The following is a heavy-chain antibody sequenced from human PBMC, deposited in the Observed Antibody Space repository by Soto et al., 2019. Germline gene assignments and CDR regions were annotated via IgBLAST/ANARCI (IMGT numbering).Heavy chain of an antibody. D-gene: IGHD6-13*01. CDR1: GGSISSGGYY. J-gene: IGHJ6*02. V-gene: IGHV4-31*03. CDR2: IYYSGST. CDR3: AREGIAAVLYGMDV. Sequence: QVQLQESGPGLVKPSQTLSLTCTVSGGSISSGGYYWSWIRQHPGKGLEWIGYIYYSGSTYYNPSVKSRVTLSVDTSKNQFSLKLSSVTAADTAVYYCAREGIAAVLYGMDVWGQGTTVTVSS.